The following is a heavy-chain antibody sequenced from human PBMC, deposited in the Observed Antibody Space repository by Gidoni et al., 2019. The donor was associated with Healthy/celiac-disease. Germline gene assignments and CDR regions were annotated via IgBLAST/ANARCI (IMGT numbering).Heavy chain of an antibody. V-gene: IGHV1-69*06. D-gene: IGHD3-3*01. CDR2: IIPIFGTA. J-gene: IGHJ6*02. Sequence: QVQLVQSGAEVKKPGSSVKVSCKASGGTFSSYAISWVRQAPGQGLEWMGGIIPIFGTANYAQKFQGRVTITADKSTSTAYMELSSLRSEDTAVYYCARDGGYDFWSGYQYYYYYGMDVWGQGTTVTVSS. CDR1: GGTFSSYA. CDR3: ARDGGYDFWSGYQYYYYYGMDV.